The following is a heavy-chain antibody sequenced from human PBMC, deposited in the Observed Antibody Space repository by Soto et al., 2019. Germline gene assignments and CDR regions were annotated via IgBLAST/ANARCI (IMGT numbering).Heavy chain of an antibody. V-gene: IGHV4-59*01. Sequence: PSETLSLTCTVSGGSISSYYWSWIRQPPGKGLEWIGYIYYSGSTNYNPSLKSRVAISVDTSKNQFSLKLSSVTAADTAVYYCARAYYYDFWSGYYEYYYYYMDVWGKGTTVTVSS. D-gene: IGHD3-3*01. J-gene: IGHJ6*03. CDR3: ARAYYYDFWSGYYEYYYYYMDV. CDR1: GGSISSYY. CDR2: IYYSGST.